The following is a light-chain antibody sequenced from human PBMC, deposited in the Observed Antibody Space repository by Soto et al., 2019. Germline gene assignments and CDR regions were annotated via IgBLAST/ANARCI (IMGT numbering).Light chain of an antibody. CDR3: QQVKTYPRT. CDR2: EES. J-gene: IGKJ4*01. V-gene: IGKV1-9*01. Sequence: DIQMTQSPSTLSGSVGDRVTITCRASQTISSWLAWYQQKPGKPPKLLIYEESTLHSGVPSRFSGRKSGTQFTLTIDSLQPEDFATYYCQQVKTYPRTFGGGTKVDIK. CDR1: QTISSW.